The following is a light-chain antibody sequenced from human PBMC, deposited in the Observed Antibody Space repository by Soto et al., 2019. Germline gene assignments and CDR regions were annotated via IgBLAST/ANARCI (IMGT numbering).Light chain of an antibody. CDR1: QSVSSSS. V-gene: IGKV3-20*01. J-gene: IGKJ1*01. Sequence: IELTQSPGSLSLSPGERATLSCRASQSVSSSSLAWYQQKPGQAPRLLIYGGSSRATGLPERFSGSGSGTDFTLTISRLQPEDFAVYYCQQYSSYPMTFGQGTKLEIK. CDR3: QQYSSYPMT. CDR2: GGS.